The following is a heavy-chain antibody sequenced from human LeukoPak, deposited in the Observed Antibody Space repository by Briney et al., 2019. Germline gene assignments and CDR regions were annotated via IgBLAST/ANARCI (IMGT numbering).Heavy chain of an antibody. CDR2: IKQDGSEK. CDR3: ARMTYDYYGSGSYYPDAFDI. J-gene: IGHJ3*02. V-gene: IGHV3-7*03. D-gene: IGHD3-10*01. CDR1: GFTFSSYW. Sequence: TGGSLRLSCAASGFTFSSYWMSWVRQAPGKGLEWVANIKQDGSEKYYVDSVKGRFTISRDNAKNSLHLQMNSLRAEDTAVYYCARMTYDYYGSGSYYPDAFDIWGQGTMVTVSS.